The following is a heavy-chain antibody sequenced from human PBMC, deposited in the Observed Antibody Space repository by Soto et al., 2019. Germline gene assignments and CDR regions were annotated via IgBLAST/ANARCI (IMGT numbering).Heavy chain of an antibody. J-gene: IGHJ3*02. D-gene: IGHD4-17*01. CDR2: IIPILGIA. CDR3: ARVSAYGAGSKETDAFDI. V-gene: IGHV1-69*02. CDR1: GGTFSSYT. Sequence: QVQLVQSGAEVKKPGSSVKVSCKASGGTFSSYTISWVRQAPGQGLEWMGRIIPILGIANYAQKFQGRVTIPADKSTSKAYMELSSLRSEDTAVYYCARVSAYGAGSKETDAFDIWGQGTMVTVSS.